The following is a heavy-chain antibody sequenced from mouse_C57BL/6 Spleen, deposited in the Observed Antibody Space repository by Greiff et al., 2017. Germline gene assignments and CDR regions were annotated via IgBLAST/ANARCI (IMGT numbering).Heavy chain of an antibody. CDR3: ARDESYEDWFDY. J-gene: IGHJ3*01. CDR2: FYPGSGSI. CDR1: GYTFTEYP. Sequence: VQLKESGAELVKPGASVKLSCKASGYTFTEYPIHWVKQRSGQGLEWIGWFYPGSGSIKYNEKFKGKATLTVDKSSSTVYMELSRLTSDDSAVYFCARDESYEDWFDYWGQGTPVTVSS. D-gene: IGHD1-1*01. V-gene: IGHV1-62-2*01.